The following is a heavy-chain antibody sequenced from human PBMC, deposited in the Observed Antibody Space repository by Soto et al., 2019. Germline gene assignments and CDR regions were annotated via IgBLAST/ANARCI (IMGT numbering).Heavy chain of an antibody. D-gene: IGHD2-15*01. CDR3: GRKSYSNWFDP. CDR2: IYYSGST. V-gene: IGHV4-59*01. Sequence: PSEALSLTCTVSCCSISSYYWSWIRQPPGKGLEWIWYIYYSGSTNYNPSLKSRVTISGDTSKNQVSLKLSSVTAAATGGYYCGRKSYSNWFDPWGQGTLVTVSS. CDR1: CCSISSYY. J-gene: IGHJ5*02.